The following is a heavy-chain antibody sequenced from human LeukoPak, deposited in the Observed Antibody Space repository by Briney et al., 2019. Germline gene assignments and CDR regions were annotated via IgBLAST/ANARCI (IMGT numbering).Heavy chain of an antibody. CDR2: IYYSGST. D-gene: IGHD1-26*01. CDR3: ARASGSLGIGY. V-gene: IGHV4-59*01. J-gene: IGHJ4*02. CDR1: GGSISSYY. Sequence: PSETLSLTCTVSGGSISSYYWSWIRQPPGKGLEWIGYIYYSGSTNYNPPLKSRVTISVDTSKNQFSLKLSSVTAADTAVYYCARASGSLGIGYWGQGTLVTVSS.